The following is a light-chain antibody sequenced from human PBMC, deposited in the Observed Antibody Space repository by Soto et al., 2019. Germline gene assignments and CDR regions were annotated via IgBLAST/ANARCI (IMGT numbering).Light chain of an antibody. V-gene: IGLV1-44*01. CDR2: SNN. J-gene: IGLJ3*02. Sequence: QSVLTQPPSASGTPGQRVTISCSGGNSNIGSNTVNWYQQLPGTAPKLRIYSNNQRPSGVPDRFSGSKSGTSASLASSGLQSVDEADYYCAAWDDSLDGPVFGGGTKLTVL. CDR3: AAWDDSLDGPV. CDR1: NSNIGSNT.